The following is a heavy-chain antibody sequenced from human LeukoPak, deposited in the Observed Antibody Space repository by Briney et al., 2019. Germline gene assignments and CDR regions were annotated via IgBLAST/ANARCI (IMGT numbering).Heavy chain of an antibody. J-gene: IGHJ4*02. Sequence: SETLSPTCTVSGGSISSSSYYWGWIRQPPGKGLEWIGSIYYSGSTYYNPSLKSRVTISVDTSKNQFSLKLSSVTAADTAVYYCARRLRPARFDYWGQGTLVTVSS. D-gene: IGHD4-17*01. CDR2: IYYSGST. CDR3: ARRLRPARFDY. V-gene: IGHV4-39*07. CDR1: GGSISSSSYY.